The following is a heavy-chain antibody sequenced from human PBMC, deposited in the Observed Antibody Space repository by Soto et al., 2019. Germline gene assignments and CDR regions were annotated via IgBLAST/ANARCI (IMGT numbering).Heavy chain of an antibody. CDR2: IIPIFGTA. J-gene: IGHJ4*02. CDR1: GGTFSSYA. D-gene: IGHD3-10*01. V-gene: IGHV1-69*13. Sequence: SVKVSCKASGGTFSSYAISWVRQAPGQGLEWMGGIIPIFGTANYAQKFQGRVTITADESTSTAYMELSSLRSEDTAVYYCASLGNYYVSGSYDKSQDVYFDYWGQGTLVTVSS. CDR3: ASLGNYYVSGSYDKSQDVYFDY.